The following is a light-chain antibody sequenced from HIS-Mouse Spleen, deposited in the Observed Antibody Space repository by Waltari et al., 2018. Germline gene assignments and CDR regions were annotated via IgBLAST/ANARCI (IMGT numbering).Light chain of an antibody. CDR3: AAWDDSLNGWV. Sequence: QSVLTQPPSASGTPGQRVTISCPGRSSNIGSTTVNWYQQLPRPAPKLLIYSNNQRPSGVPDRFSGSKSGTSASLAISGLQSEDEADYYCAAWDDSLNGWVFGGGTKLTVL. CDR2: SNN. J-gene: IGLJ3*02. CDR1: SSNIGSTT. V-gene: IGLV1-44*01.